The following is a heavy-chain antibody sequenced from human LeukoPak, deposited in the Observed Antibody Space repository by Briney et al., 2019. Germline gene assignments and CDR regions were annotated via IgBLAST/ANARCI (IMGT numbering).Heavy chain of an antibody. D-gene: IGHD3-22*01. CDR2: IYYSGST. CDR3: ARVYYDSSGYYFDY. J-gene: IGHJ4*02. CDR1: RGCNSSSY. Sequence: SDTVWPICTERRGCNSSSYRSWTWQSPGKGLEWIGYIYYSGSTNYNPSLKSRVTISVDTSKNQFSLKLSSVTAADTAVYYCARVYYDSSGYYFDYWGQGTLVTVSS. V-gene: IGHV4-59*01.